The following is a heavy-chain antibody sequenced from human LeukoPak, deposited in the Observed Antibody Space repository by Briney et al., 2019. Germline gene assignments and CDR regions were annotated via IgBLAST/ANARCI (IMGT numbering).Heavy chain of an antibody. D-gene: IGHD3-3*01. Sequence: PSETLSLTCTVSGGSITRSSYYWGCIPQPPGKGLEWIASIYYSGCTYYNPSLKSRVTISVDTSKNQFSLKLSSVTAADTAVYYCARGHDTIKTFGEVIKSRTRWFDPWGQGTLVTVSS. J-gene: IGHJ5*02. CDR3: ARGHDTIKTFGEVIKSRTRWFDP. V-gene: IGHV4-39*07. CDR2: IYYSGCT. CDR1: GGSITRSSYY.